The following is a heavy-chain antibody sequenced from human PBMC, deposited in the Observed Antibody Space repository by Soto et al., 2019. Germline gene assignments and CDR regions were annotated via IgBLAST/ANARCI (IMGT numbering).Heavy chain of an antibody. CDR1: GGSFGKSA. Sequence: QVQLVQSGAEVKKPGSSVKVSCKASGGSFGKSAINWVRQTPGQGLEWLGGFIPVYRTLNYAQKFQGRVTITADESTGTDYMTLSSLASDDTAVYYCATGVIWIGYFTVDSWGQGTRVTVSS. CDR3: ATGVIWIGYFTVDS. V-gene: IGHV1-69*01. CDR2: FIPVYRTL. D-gene: IGHD3-3*01. J-gene: IGHJ4*02.